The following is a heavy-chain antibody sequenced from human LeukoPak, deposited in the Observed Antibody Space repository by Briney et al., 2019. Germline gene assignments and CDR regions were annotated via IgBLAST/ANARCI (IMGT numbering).Heavy chain of an antibody. CDR2: LYWDDDK. CDR3: AHRHGLVRGLGAFDI. J-gene: IGHJ3*02. D-gene: IGHD6-13*01. Sequence: SGPTLVNPTQTLTLTCTFSGFSLSTSGVGVGWIRQPPGKALEWLALLYWDDDKRYSPSLKSRLTITNDTSKNQVVLTMTNMDPVDTATYYCAHRHGLVRGLGAFDIWGQGTMVTVSS. CDR1: GFSLSTSGVG. V-gene: IGHV2-5*02.